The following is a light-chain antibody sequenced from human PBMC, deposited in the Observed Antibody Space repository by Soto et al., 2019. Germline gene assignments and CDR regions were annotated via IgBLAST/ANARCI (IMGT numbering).Light chain of an antibody. CDR1: QSISNY. V-gene: IGKV1-39*01. J-gene: IGKJ1*01. Sequence: DIQMTQSPSSLSASVGDRVTITCRASQSISNYLNWYQQKPGKAPKLLIYSASSMQSGVPSRFSGSGSETDFTLTISSLQPDDSATDYCQPSFSPRWTFGQGTKVE. CDR3: QPSFSPRWT. CDR2: SAS.